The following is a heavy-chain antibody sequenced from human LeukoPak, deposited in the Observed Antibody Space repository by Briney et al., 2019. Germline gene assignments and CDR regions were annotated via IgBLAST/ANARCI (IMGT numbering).Heavy chain of an antibody. D-gene: IGHD5-18*01. V-gene: IGHV1-3*01. CDR3: ARITSLTAMALGY. CDR1: GYTFTSYG. Sequence: SVKVSCKASGYTFTSYGISWVRQAPGQGLEWMGWINAGNGNTKYSQKFQGRVTITRDTSASTAYMELSSLRSEDTAVYYCARITSLTAMALGYWGQGTLVTVSS. J-gene: IGHJ4*02. CDR2: INAGNGNT.